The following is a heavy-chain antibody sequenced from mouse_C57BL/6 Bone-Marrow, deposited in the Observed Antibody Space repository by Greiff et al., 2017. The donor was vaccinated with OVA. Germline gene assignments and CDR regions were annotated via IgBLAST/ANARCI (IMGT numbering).Heavy chain of an antibody. CDR3: ARGSNYDWYFDV. J-gene: IGHJ1*03. CDR1: GYTFTNYW. Sequence: VQLQQSGAELVRPGTSVKMSCKASGYTFTNYWIGWAKQRPGHGLEWIGVIYPGGGYTNYNEKFKGKATLTADKSSSTAYMQFSSLTSEDSAIYYCARGSNYDWYFDVWGTGTTVTGSS. V-gene: IGHV1-63*01. CDR2: IYPGGGYT. D-gene: IGHD2-5*01.